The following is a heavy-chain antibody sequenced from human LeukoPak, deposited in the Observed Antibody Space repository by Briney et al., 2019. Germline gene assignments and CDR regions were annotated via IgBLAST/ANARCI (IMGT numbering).Heavy chain of an antibody. CDR3: VRKPVDY. J-gene: IGHJ4*02. CDR2: LKEDGSEK. V-gene: IGHV3-7*03. Sequence: GGSLRLSCAASGFTFSTYWMSWVRQAPGKGLEWVANLKEDGSEKYYVDSVKGRFTISRDNAKNSLFLQMNSLRAEDTAVYYCVRKPVDYWGQGTLVTVS. CDR1: GFTFSTYW.